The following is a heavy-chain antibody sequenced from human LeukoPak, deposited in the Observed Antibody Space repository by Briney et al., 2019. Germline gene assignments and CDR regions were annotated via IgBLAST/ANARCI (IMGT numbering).Heavy chain of an antibody. V-gene: IGHV1-69*04. J-gene: IGHJ4*02. CDR3: ARGREVVTAKD. CDR1: GGTFISYA. CDR2: IIPILGIA. Sequence: SVKVSCKASGGTFISYAISWVRQAPGQGLEWMGRIIPILGIANYAQKFQGRVTITADKSTSTAYMELSSLRSEDTAVYYCARGREVVTAKDWGQGTLVTVSS. D-gene: IGHD2-21*02.